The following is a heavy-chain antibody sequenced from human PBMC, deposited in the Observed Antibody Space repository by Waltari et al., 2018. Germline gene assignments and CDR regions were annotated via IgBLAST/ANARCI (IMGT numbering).Heavy chain of an antibody. CDR3: ARAAAPGKGAHWFDP. D-gene: IGHD3-16*01. V-gene: IGHV1-8*01. CDR2: MNPNSGNT. CDR1: GYTFINYD. Sequence: QVQLVQSGAEVKKPGASVKVSCKTSGYTFINYDINWVRQATGQGPEWMGWMNPNSGNTGFAQKFQDRLTMTTNTSITTAYMELSSLSSDDTAVYFCARAAAPGKGAHWFDPWGQGTLVVVSS. J-gene: IGHJ5*02.